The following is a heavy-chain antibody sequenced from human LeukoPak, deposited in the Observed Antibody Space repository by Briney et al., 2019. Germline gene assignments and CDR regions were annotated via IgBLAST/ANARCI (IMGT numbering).Heavy chain of an antibody. D-gene: IGHD7-27*01. J-gene: IGHJ4*02. CDR3: ARNENKLGKIDY. CDR1: GGSISSGGYY. Sequence: PSETLSLTCTVSGGSISSGGYYWSWIRQHPGKGLEWIGYIYYSGSTYYNPSLKSRVTISVDTSKNQFSLKLSSVTAADTAVYYCARNENKLGKIDYWGQGTLVTVSS. V-gene: IGHV4-31*03. CDR2: IYYSGST.